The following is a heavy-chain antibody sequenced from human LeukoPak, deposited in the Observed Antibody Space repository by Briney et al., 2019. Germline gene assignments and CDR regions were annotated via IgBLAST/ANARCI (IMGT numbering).Heavy chain of an antibody. J-gene: IGHJ5*02. Sequence: ASVKVSCKVSGYTLTELSMHWVRQAPGKGLEWMGGFDPEDGGTIYAQKFQGRVTMTEDTSTDTAYMELRSLRSDDTAVYYCARDQGGGQNYNWFDPWGQGTLVTVSS. CDR2: FDPEDGGT. V-gene: IGHV1-24*01. CDR3: ARDQGGGQNYNWFDP. D-gene: IGHD1-26*01. CDR1: GYTLTELS.